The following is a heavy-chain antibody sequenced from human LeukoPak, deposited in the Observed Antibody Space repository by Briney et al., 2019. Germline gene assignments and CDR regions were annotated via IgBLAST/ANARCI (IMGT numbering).Heavy chain of an antibody. CDR1: GGSISSYY. D-gene: IGHD3-22*01. Sequence: SETLSLTCTVSGGSISSYYWSWIRQPAGKGLEWIGRIYTSGSTNYNPSLKSRVTMSVDTSKNQFSLKLSSVTAADTAVYYCARDLPYYYDSSGYYNSDAFDIWGQGTMVTVSS. V-gene: IGHV4-4*07. CDR3: ARDLPYYYDSSGYYNSDAFDI. J-gene: IGHJ3*02. CDR2: IYTSGST.